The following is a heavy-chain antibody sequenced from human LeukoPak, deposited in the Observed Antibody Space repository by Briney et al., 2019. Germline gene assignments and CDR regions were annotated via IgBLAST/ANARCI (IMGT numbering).Heavy chain of an antibody. CDR3: ATQGRRMAKILSLVFDI. V-gene: IGHV3-7*01. D-gene: IGHD5-24*01. Sequence: GGSLRLSCAASGFTFRSYWMGWVRQAPGKGLEWVANIKEDGSDKYYVDSVRGRFTISRDNAKNSLYLQMNSLGAEDTAVYYCATQGRRMAKILSLVFDIWGKGKMSPSLQ. CDR2: IKEDGSDK. J-gene: IGHJ3*02. CDR1: GFTFRSYW.